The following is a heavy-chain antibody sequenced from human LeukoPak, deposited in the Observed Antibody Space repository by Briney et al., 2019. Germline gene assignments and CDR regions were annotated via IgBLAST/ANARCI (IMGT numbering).Heavy chain of an antibody. Sequence: PGGSLRLSCAASGFTFSSYAMSWGRQAPGKGLEWVSAISGSGGSTYYADSVKGRFTISSDYSKNTLHLQMNTLRAEDTAVYYCAKYYDFVWGSIEYWGQGTLVTVSS. CDR2: ISGSGGST. D-gene: IGHD3-16*01. CDR1: GFTFSSYA. J-gene: IGHJ4*02. V-gene: IGHV3-23*01. CDR3: AKYYDFVWGSIEY.